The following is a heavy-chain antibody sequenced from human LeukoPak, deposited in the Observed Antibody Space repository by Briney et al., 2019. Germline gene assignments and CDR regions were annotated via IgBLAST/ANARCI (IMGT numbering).Heavy chain of an antibody. V-gene: IGHV1-18*01. Sequence: ASVKVSCKASGYTFTSYGISWVRQAPGQGLEWMGWISAYNGNTNYAQKLQGRVAMTTDTSTSTAYMELRSLRSDDTAVYYCARVSDFWSGYYPYFDYWGQGTLVTVSS. CDR1: GYTFTSYG. CDR2: ISAYNGNT. D-gene: IGHD3-3*01. CDR3: ARVSDFWSGYYPYFDY. J-gene: IGHJ4*02.